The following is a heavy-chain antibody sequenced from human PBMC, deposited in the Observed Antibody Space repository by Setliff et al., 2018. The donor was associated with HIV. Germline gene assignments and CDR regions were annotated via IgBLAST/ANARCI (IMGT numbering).Heavy chain of an antibody. CDR1: GGSISSSNW. D-gene: IGHD3-16*02. V-gene: IGHV4-4*02. CDR3: ARESLNLGELSSNPDASDI. J-gene: IGHJ3*02. Sequence: SETLSLTCAVSGGSISSSNWWSWVRQPPGKGLEWIASIRHSGTTYYNPSLGNRVTISVDTSKNQFSLKVTSVTAADTGVYYCARESLNLGELSSNPDASDIWGQGTMVTVSS. CDR2: IRHSGTT.